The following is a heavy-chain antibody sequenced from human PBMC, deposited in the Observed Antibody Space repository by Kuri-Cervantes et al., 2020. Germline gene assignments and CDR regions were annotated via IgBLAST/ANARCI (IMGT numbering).Heavy chain of an antibody. D-gene: IGHD3-10*01. CDR1: GITFTDYW. J-gene: IGHJ4*02. CDR2: INSDGSTT. V-gene: IGHV3-74*01. CDR3: AKGLWFGELLSYFDY. Sequence: GGSLRLSCAASGITFTDYWMHWVRQAPGKGLVWVSRINSDGSTTSYADSVKGRFTISRDHAKNTLYLQMNSLRAEDTALYYCAKGLWFGELLSYFDYWGQGTLVTVSS.